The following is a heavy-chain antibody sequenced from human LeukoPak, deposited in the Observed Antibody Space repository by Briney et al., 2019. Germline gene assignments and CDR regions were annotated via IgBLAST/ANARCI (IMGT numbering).Heavy chain of an antibody. D-gene: IGHD2-21*02. J-gene: IGHJ5*02. Sequence: SETLSLTCTVSGDSLNTYYWTWIRQTPGKELEWIGFVASSGTSNYNPSLKSRVSISIDTSKNQFSLALTSVTPADTAVYYCARVVRGVVTSNWFDPWGQGALVSVSS. V-gene: IGHV4-59*01. CDR1: GDSLNTYY. CDR3: ARVVRGVVTSNWFDP. CDR2: VASSGTS.